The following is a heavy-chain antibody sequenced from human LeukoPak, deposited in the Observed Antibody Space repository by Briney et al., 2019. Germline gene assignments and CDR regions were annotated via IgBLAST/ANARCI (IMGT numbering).Heavy chain of an antibody. J-gene: IGHJ6*02. Sequence: GGSLRLSCAASGFTFSNYGMHWVRQAPGKGLEWVSAISGSGGSTYYADSVKGRFTISRDNSKNTLYLQMNSLRAEDTAVYYCANDYYDSSGYPYYYYGMDVWGQGTTVTVSS. CDR2: ISGSGGST. CDR3: ANDYYDSSGYPYYYYGMDV. CDR1: GFTFSNYG. V-gene: IGHV3-23*01. D-gene: IGHD3-22*01.